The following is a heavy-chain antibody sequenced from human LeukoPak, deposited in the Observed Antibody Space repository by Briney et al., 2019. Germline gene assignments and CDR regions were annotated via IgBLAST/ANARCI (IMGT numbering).Heavy chain of an antibody. CDR2: IYYSGST. J-gene: IGHJ5*02. Sequence: SETLSLTCTVSGGSISSHYWSWIRQPPGKGLEWIGYIYYSGSTNYNPSLKSRVTISVDTSKNQFSLKLSSVTAADTAVYYCAATYGSGSYYNVGWFDPWGQGTLVTVSS. CDR1: GGSISSHY. V-gene: IGHV4-59*11. CDR3: AATYGSGSYYNVGWFDP. D-gene: IGHD3-10*01.